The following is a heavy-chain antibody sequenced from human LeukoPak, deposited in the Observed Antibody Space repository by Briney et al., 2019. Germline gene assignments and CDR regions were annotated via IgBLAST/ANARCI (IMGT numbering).Heavy chain of an antibody. CDR1: GFAFSSYW. D-gene: IGHD3-22*01. Sequence: GGSLRLFCAASGFAFSSYWMSWVRQAPGKGLEWVANIKQDGSEKYYVDSVKGRFTISRDNAKNSLYLQMNSLRAEDTAVYYCAREAPYYDSSGYYYRYYYYMDVWGKGTTVTVSS. CDR2: IKQDGSEK. J-gene: IGHJ6*03. CDR3: AREAPYYDSSGYYYRYYYYMDV. V-gene: IGHV3-7*01.